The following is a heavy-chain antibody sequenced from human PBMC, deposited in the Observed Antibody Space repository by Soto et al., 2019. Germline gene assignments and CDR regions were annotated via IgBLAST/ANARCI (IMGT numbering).Heavy chain of an antibody. CDR3: AGEALYSSGWYYSGY. V-gene: IGHV1-18*01. CDR2: ISAYNGNT. J-gene: IGHJ4*02. CDR1: GYTFNTYG. D-gene: IGHD6-13*01. Sequence: ASVKVSCKASGYTFNTYGINWVRQAPGQGLEWMGWISAYNGNTNYAEKVWGRVTMTTDTSTSTAYMELRSLRSDDTAVYYCAGEALYSSGWYYSGYWGQGTPVTVYS.